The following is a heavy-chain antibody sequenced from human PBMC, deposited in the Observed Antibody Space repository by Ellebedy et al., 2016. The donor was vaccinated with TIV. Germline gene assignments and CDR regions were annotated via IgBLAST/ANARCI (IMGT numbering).Heavy chain of an antibody. CDR1: GFSLSTSGMC. D-gene: IGHD3-10*01. J-gene: IGHJ4*02. CDR3: ARRFLGSGAYYTFNY. V-gene: IGHV2-70*01. CDR2: IDWDDDK. Sequence: SGPTLVKPTQTLTLTCTFSGFSLSTSGMCVSWIRQPPGKALEWLALIDWDDDKYYSTSLKTRLTISKDTSKNQVVLTMTNMDPVDTATYYCARRFLGSGAYYTFNYWGQGTLVTVSS.